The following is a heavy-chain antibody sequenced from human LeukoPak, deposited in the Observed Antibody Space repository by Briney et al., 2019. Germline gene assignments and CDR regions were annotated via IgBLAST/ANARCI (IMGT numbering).Heavy chain of an antibody. CDR1: GGSISSGGYY. D-gene: IGHD1-14*01. Sequence: SETLPLTCTVSGGSISSGGYYWSWIRQHPGKGLEWIGYIYYSGSTYYNPSLKSRVTISVDTSKNQFSLKLSSVTAADTAVYYCARSPGLVTYYYGMDVWGQGTTVTVSS. V-gene: IGHV4-31*03. CDR2: IYYSGST. CDR3: ARSPGLVTYYYGMDV. J-gene: IGHJ6*02.